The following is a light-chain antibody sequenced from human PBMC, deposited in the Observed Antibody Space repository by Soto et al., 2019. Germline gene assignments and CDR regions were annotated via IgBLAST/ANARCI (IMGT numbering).Light chain of an antibody. CDR3: CSYAGSSPHV. CDR1: SSDVGSYNF. Sequence: QSVLTQPASVSGSPGQSITISCTGTSSDVGSYNFVSWYQQHPGNAPKLMIYEVSKRPSGVSNRFSGSKSGNTASLTISGLRAEDEADYYCCSYAGSSPHVFGTGTKLTVL. V-gene: IGLV2-23*02. J-gene: IGLJ1*01. CDR2: EVS.